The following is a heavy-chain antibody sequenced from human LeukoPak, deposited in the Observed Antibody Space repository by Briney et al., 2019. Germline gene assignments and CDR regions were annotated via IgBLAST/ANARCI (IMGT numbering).Heavy chain of an antibody. CDR2: ISGSGGSK. CDR1: GFTFSSSA. D-gene: IGHD5-24*01. Sequence: GGSLRLSCAASGFTFSSSAMSWVRQAPGKGLEWVSGISGSGGSKYYADSVKGRFTISRDNSKNTLYLQMNSLRAEDTAVYYCARLGEMATSNHFDYWSQGTLVTVSS. J-gene: IGHJ4*02. CDR3: ARLGEMATSNHFDY. V-gene: IGHV3-23*01.